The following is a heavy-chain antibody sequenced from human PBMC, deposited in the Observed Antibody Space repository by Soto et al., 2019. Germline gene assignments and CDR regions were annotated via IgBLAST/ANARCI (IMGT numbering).Heavy chain of an antibody. CDR3: ATLRWGATHPHDY. J-gene: IGHJ4*02. V-gene: IGHV4-30-4*01. Sequence: QVQLQESGPGLVKPSQTLSLTCTVSGGSISSGDYYWSWIRQRPGKVLEWIGYIYYSGSTYYNPSLKSRVTISVDKSKDQFALKMSSVTVADTAVYYCATLRWGATHPHDYWGQGTLVTVSS. D-gene: IGHD1-26*01. CDR2: IYYSGST. CDR1: GGSISSGDYY.